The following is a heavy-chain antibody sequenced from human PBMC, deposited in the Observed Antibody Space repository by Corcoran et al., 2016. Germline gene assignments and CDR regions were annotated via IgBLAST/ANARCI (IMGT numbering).Heavy chain of an antibody. V-gene: IGHV1-3*01. CDR3: ARDRCIVGRCYDVEY. CDR1: GYTFTSYA. CDR2: INAGNGNT. D-gene: IGHD2-15*01. Sequence: QVQLVQSGAEVKKPGASVTVSCKASGYTFTSYAMHWVRQAPGQRLEWMGWINAGNGNTKYSQKFQGRVTITRDTSASTAYMELSSLRSEDTAVYCCARDRCIVGRCYDVEYWGQGTLVAVSS. J-gene: IGHJ4*02.